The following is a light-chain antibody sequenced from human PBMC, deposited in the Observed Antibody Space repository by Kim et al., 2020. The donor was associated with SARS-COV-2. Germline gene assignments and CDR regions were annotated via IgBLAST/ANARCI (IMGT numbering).Light chain of an antibody. CDR3: QQFYDVPLT. J-gene: IGKJ4*01. CDR2: DAS. Sequence: SIGDRVTITCQASHDSSNYLNWYQQKPGKAPKILIYDASNLGTGVPSRFSGSGSGTHFTFTISSLQPEDIATYHCQQFYDVPLTFGGGTKVDIK. CDR1: HDSSNY. V-gene: IGKV1-33*01.